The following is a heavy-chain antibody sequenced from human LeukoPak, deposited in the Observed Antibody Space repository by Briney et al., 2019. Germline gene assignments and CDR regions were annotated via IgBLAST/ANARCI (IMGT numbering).Heavy chain of an antibody. D-gene: IGHD4-23*01. J-gene: IGHJ4*02. Sequence: GESLKISCKGSGYSFTSYWIGWVRQMPGKGLEWMGIIYPGDSDPRYSPSFQGQVTISADRSINTAYLQWSSLTASDTAMYYCASRPFETTVVPWDFYWGQGTQVTVSS. CDR1: GYSFTSYW. CDR2: IYPGDSDP. V-gene: IGHV5-51*01. CDR3: ASRPFETTVVPWDFY.